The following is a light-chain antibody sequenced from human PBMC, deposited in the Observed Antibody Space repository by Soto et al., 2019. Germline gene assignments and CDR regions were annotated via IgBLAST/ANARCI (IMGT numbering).Light chain of an antibody. J-gene: IGKJ1*01. CDR2: DAS. Sequence: EIVVTQSPATLSLSPGERATLSCRASQSVSSYLAWYQQKPGQAPRLLIYDASNRATGIPARFSGSGSGTDFTLTISSLEPEDFAVYYCQRRSNWPGTFGQGTKVDIK. CDR3: QRRSNWPGT. V-gene: IGKV3-11*01. CDR1: QSVSSY.